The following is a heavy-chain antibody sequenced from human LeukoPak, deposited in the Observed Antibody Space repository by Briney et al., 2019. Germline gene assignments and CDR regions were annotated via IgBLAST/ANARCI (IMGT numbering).Heavy chain of an antibody. CDR1: GFTFSSYN. D-gene: IGHD3-10*01. V-gene: IGHV3-21*03. CDR3: ARHGWDYSSGSYCGIDY. J-gene: IGHJ4*02. CDR2: ITSSSNYK. Sequence: GGSLGLSCAASGFTFSSYNMNWVRQAPGKGLEWVSCITSSSNYKYYADSEKGRFTISRDNAKNTLYMHMQSLRADDTTLYYCARHGWDYSSGSYCGIDYWGQGTLVTVSS.